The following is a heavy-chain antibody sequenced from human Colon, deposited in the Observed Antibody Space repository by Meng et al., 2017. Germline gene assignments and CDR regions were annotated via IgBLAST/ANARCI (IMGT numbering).Heavy chain of an antibody. CDR3: TRLLWFGDWRYFDY. CDR2: IYYSGST. J-gene: IGHJ4*02. Sequence: SETLSLTCTVSGDSIISSTYYWGWIRQPPGRGLEWIGNIYYSGSTYYNPSLKSRDTISVDMSKNQFSLKLSSVTAADTAVYCCTRLLWFGDWRYFDYWGQGTLVTVYS. CDR1: GDSIISSTYY. D-gene: IGHD3-10*01. V-gene: IGHV4-39*07.